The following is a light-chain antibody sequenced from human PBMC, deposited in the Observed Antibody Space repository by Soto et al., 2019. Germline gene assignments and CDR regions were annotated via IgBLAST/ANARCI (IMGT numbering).Light chain of an antibody. CDR2: EVN. CDR3: SSFAGGNNLV. Sequence: QSVLTQPPSASGSPGQSVTISCTGTSSDVGGYNYVSWHQQHPGKAPKLMIYEVNKRPSGVPDRFSGSKSGNTASLTVSGLQAEDEADYYCSSFAGGNNLVFGGGTKLTVL. V-gene: IGLV2-8*01. CDR1: SSDVGGYNY. J-gene: IGLJ3*02.